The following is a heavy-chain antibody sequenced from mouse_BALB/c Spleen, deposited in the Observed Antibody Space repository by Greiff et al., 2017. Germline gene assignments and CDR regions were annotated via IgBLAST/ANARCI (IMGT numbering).Heavy chain of an antibody. Sequence: VQLQQPGAELVKPGASVKMSCKASGYTFTSYWMHWVKQRPGQGLEWIGKIDPSDSYTNYNQKFKDKATLTVDKSSSTAYMQLSSPTSEDSAVYYCTLITTGYYYAMDYWGQGTSVTVSS. D-gene: IGHD2-4*01. J-gene: IGHJ4*01. V-gene: IGHV1S127*01. CDR3: TLITTGYYYAMDY. CDR1: GYTFTSYW. CDR2: IDPSDSYT.